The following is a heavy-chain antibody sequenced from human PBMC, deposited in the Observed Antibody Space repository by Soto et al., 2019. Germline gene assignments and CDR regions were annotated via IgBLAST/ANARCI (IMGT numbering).Heavy chain of an antibody. V-gene: IGHV3-23*01. CDR1: GFTFSSYA. CDR3: AKSPPKRRITIFGVVIHNWFDP. CDR2: ISGSGGST. J-gene: IGHJ5*02. D-gene: IGHD3-3*01. Sequence: GGSLRLSCAASGFTFSSYAMSWVRQAPGKGLEWVSAISGSGGSTYYADSVKGRFTISRDNSKNTLYLQMNSLRAEDTAVYYCAKSPPKRRITIFGVVIHNWFDPWGQGTLVTVSS.